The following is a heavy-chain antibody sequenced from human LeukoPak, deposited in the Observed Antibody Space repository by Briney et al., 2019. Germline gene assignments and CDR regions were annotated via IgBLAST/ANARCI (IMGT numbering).Heavy chain of an antibody. D-gene: IGHD3-10*01. Sequence: PSETLSLTCAVSGGSISSSSYYWGWIRQPPGKGLEWIGSIYYSGCTYYNPSLKSRVTISVDTSKNQFSLKLSSMTAADTAVYYCARGALLWFGDRMEYYFDYWGQGTLLTVSS. CDR1: GGSISSSSYY. J-gene: IGHJ4*02. CDR2: IYYSGCT. V-gene: IGHV4-39*07. CDR3: ARGALLWFGDRMEYYFDY.